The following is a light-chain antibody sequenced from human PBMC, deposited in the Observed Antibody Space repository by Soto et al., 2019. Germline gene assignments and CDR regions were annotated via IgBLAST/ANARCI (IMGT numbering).Light chain of an antibody. CDR1: QSVSSSY. J-gene: IGKJ1*01. CDR3: QQYGSSPRT. Sequence: EIVLTQSPGTLSLPPGERATLSCRASQSVSSSYLAWYQQKPGQAPRLLMYDASSRATGIPDRFSGSGSGTDFTLTINRLEPEDVAVYYCQQYGSSPRTFGQGTKVEIK. CDR2: DAS. V-gene: IGKV3-20*01.